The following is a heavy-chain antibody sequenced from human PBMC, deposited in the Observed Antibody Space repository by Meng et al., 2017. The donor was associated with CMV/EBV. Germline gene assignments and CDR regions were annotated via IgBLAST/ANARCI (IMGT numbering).Heavy chain of an antibody. CDR1: GLTFSSHA. CDR3: ARDRCSSIICHVDY. J-gene: IGHJ4*02. CDR2: ISYDGYSK. Sequence: SGLTFSSHAMHWVRQAPGKGLEWVAVISYDGYSKYYADSVKGRFTISRDKSKNTLYLQMNSLRAEDTAVYYCARDRCSSIICHVDYWGQGTLVTVSS. D-gene: IGHD2-2*01. V-gene: IGHV3-30*04.